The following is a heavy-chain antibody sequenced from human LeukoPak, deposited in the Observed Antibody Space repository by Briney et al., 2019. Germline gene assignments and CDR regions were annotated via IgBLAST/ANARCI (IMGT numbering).Heavy chain of an antibody. CDR3: ARGQLWSYYHDY. CDR1: GFNFSSYW. J-gene: IGHJ4*02. V-gene: IGHV3-74*01. CDR2: ISSDGSSP. D-gene: IGHD5-18*01. Sequence: GGSLRLSCAASGFNFSSYWMHWVRQAPGKGLVWVSGISSDGSSPRYADSVKGRCTISRDNAKSTLYLQMNGLRVEDTAVYYCARGQLWSYYHDYWGQGTLVTVSS.